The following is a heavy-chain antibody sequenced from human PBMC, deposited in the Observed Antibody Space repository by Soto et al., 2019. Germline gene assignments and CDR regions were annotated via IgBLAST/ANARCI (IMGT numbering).Heavy chain of an antibody. CDR2: IYPGDSDT. J-gene: IGHJ5*02. D-gene: IGHD3-10*01. Sequence: GESLKISCKGSGYSFSSNWIAWVRQMPGKGLEWMGIIYPGDSDTRYSPSFQGQVTISADKSISTAYLQWSSLKASDTAMYYCARQIRVNSVKVFDPWGQGTLVTASS. CDR3: ARQIRVNSVKVFDP. V-gene: IGHV5-51*01. CDR1: GYSFSSNW.